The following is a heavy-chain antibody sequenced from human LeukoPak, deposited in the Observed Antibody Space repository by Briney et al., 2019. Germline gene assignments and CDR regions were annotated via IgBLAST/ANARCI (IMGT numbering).Heavy chain of an antibody. J-gene: IGHJ3*02. D-gene: IGHD4-17*01. CDR3: ARTHTTVTSRRAFDI. CDR1: GGSFSGYY. V-gene: IGHV4-59*01. Sequence: SETLSLTCAVYGGSFSGYYWSWIRQPPGKGLEWIGYIYYSGSTNYNPSLKSRVTISEDTSKNQFSLKLSSVTAADTAVYYCARTHTTVTSRRAFDIWGQGTMVTVSS. CDR2: IYYSGST.